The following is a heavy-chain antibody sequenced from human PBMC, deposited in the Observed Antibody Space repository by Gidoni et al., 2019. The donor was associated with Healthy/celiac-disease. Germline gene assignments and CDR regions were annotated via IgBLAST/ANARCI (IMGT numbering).Heavy chain of an antibody. CDR1: GFTFSSYA. D-gene: IGHD2-21*02. CDR3: ARVRPHCGGDCFLPYYFDY. Sequence: QVQLVESGGGVVQPGRSLRLSCAASGFTFSSYAMHWVRQAPGKGLEWVAVISYDGSNKYYADSVKGRFTISRDNSKNTLYLQMNSLRAEDTAVYYCARVRPHCGGDCFLPYYFDYWGQGTLVTVSS. V-gene: IGHV3-30*04. J-gene: IGHJ4*02. CDR2: ISYDGSNK.